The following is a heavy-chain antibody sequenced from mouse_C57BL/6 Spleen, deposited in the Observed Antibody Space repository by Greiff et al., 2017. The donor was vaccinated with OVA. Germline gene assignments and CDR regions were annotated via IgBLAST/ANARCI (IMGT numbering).Heavy chain of an antibody. CDR3: ARDSPLWLRRGFDY. Sequence: EVKLMESGPGLVKPSQSLSLTCSVTGYSITSGYYWNWIRQFPGNKLEWMGYISYDGSNNYNPSLKNRISITRDTSKNQLFLKLNSVTTEDTATDYCARDSPLWLRRGFDYRGQGTTPTVSS. CDR2: ISYDGSN. J-gene: IGHJ2*01. CDR1: GYSITSGYY. D-gene: IGHD2-2*01. V-gene: IGHV3-6*01.